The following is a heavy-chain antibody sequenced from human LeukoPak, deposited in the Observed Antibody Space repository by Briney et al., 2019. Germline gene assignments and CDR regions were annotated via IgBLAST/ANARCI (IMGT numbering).Heavy chain of an antibody. CDR3: ARDVGGIAARPPNWFDP. J-gene: IGHJ5*02. Sequence: SVKVSCKASGGTFSSYAISWVRQAPGQGHEWMGRIIPIFGTANYAQKFQGRVTITTDESTSTAYMELSSLRSEDTAVYYCARDVGGIAARPPNWFDPWGQGTLVTVSS. D-gene: IGHD6-6*01. CDR1: GGTFSSYA. V-gene: IGHV1-69*05. CDR2: IIPIFGTA.